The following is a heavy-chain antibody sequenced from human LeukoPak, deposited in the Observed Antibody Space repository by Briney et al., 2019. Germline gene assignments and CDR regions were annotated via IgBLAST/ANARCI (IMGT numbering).Heavy chain of an antibody. CDR2: IGSSVNST. Sequence: GGSLRLACAASGFTFSNYALSWVRQAPGKGLEWVSSIGSSVNSTHYADSVKGRSTISRGNSKNTLYLQMNSLRAEDTAVYYCARDQAFDWFYYYYGMDVWGLGTTVIVSS. V-gene: IGHV3-23*01. J-gene: IGHJ6*02. D-gene: IGHD3-9*01. CDR1: GFTFSNYA. CDR3: ARDQAFDWFYYYYGMDV.